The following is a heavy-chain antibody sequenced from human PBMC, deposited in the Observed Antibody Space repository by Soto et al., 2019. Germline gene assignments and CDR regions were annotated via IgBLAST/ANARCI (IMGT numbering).Heavy chain of an antibody. D-gene: IGHD2-15*01. Sequence: GASVKVSCKASGYTFSGFYMHWVRQAPGQGLEWMGWINPNSGETIYAQKFQGRVTMTEDTSTDTAYMELSSLRSEDTAVYYCATELSGAPPRRAGWGQGTLVTVPQ. CDR1: GYTFSGFY. V-gene: IGHV1-2*02. CDR3: ATELSGAPPRRAG. CDR2: INPNSGET. J-gene: IGHJ4*02.